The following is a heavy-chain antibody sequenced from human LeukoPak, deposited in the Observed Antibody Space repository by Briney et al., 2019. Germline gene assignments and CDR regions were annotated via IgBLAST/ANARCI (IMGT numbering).Heavy chain of an antibody. Sequence: SETLSLTCAVYGGSFSGYYWSWIRQPPGKGLEWIGEINHSGSTNYNPSLKSRVTISVDTSKYQFSLKLSSVTAADTAVYYCARSSLRYFDWNWFDPWGQGTLVTVSS. D-gene: IGHD3-9*01. J-gene: IGHJ5*02. CDR2: INHSGST. CDR3: ARSSLRYFDWNWFDP. V-gene: IGHV4-34*01. CDR1: GGSFSGYY.